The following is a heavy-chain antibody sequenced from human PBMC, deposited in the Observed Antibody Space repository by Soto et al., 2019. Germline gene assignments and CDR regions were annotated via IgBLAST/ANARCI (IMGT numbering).Heavy chain of an antibody. J-gene: IGHJ4*02. D-gene: IGHD3-10*01. CDR3: AKDLSITMVRGVIPGDY. Sequence: QVQLVESGGGVVQPGRSLRLSCAASGFTFSSYGMHWVRQAPGKGLEWVAVISYDGSNKYYADSVKGRFTISRDNSKNTLYLQMNSLRAEDTAVYYCAKDLSITMVRGVIPGDYWGQGTLVTVSS. CDR1: GFTFSSYG. V-gene: IGHV3-30*18. CDR2: ISYDGSNK.